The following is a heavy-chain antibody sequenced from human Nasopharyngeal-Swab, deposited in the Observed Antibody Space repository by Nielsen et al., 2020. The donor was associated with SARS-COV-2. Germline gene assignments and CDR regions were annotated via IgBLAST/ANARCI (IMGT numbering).Heavy chain of an antibody. V-gene: IGHV3-7*01. CDR1: GFTFSNYW. CDR2: IKQDGGEK. CDR3: ARMNYYFYYGMDV. J-gene: IGHJ6*02. Sequence: GGSLRLSCAPSGFTFSNYWMSWVRQAPGKGLEWVANIKQDGGEKYYVDSVKGRFTISRDNAKNSLYLQMSSLRAEDTAVYYCARMNYYFYYGMDVWGQGTTVTVSS.